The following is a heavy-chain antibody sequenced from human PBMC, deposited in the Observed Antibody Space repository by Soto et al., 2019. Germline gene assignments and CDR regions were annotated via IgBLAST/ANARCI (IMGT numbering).Heavy chain of an antibody. CDR3: ARRENKGYCSGGSCYGLDY. J-gene: IGHJ4*02. D-gene: IGHD2-15*01. V-gene: IGHV1-46*03. CDR2: INPSGGST. Sequence: ASVKVSCKASGYTFTSYYMHWVRQAPGQGLEWMGIINPSGGSTSYAQKFQGRVTMTRDTSTSTVYMELSSLRSEDTAVYYCARRENKGYCSGGSCYGLDYWGQGTLVTVPQ. CDR1: GYTFTSYY.